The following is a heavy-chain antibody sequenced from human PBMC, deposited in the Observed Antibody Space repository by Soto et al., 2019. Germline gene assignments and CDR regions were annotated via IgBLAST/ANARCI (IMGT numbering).Heavy chain of an antibody. CDR1: GYTFTSYY. J-gene: IGHJ4*02. D-gene: IGHD5-12*01. Sequence: GASVKVSCKASGYTFTSYYMHWVRQAPGQGLEWMGIINPSGGSTSYAQKFQGRVTMTRDTSTSTVYMELSSLRSEDTAVYYCAREEDDPRQWLRLFHWGQGTLVTVSS. V-gene: IGHV1-46*03. CDR2: INPSGGST. CDR3: AREEDDPRQWLRLFH.